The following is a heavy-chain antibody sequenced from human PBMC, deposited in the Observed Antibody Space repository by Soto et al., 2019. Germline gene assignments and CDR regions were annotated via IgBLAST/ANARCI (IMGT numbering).Heavy chain of an antibody. CDR1: GGTFSSYA. CDR3: ARDCDGSGSYPYYYYYYGMDV. V-gene: IGHV1-69*13. CDR2: IILIFGTA. J-gene: IGHJ6*02. Sequence: SVKVSCKASGGTFSSYAISWVRRAPGQGLEWMGGIILIFGTANYAQKFQGRVTITADESTSTAYMELSSLRSEDTAVYYCARDCDGSGSYPYYYYYYGMDVWDQGTTVTVSS. D-gene: IGHD3-10*01.